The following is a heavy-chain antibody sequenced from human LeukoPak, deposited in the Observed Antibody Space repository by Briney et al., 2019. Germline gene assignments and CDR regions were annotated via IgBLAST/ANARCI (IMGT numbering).Heavy chain of an antibody. Sequence: PGGSLRLSCAASGFTFSSYAMSWVRQAPGKGLEWVSAISGSGGSTYYADSVKGRFTISRDNSKNTLYLQMNSLRDEDTAVYYCAKAPLAHHNYYFDYWGQGTLVTVSS. D-gene: IGHD1-20*01. V-gene: IGHV3-23*01. CDR1: GFTFSSYA. J-gene: IGHJ4*02. CDR3: AKAPLAHHNYYFDY. CDR2: ISGSGGST.